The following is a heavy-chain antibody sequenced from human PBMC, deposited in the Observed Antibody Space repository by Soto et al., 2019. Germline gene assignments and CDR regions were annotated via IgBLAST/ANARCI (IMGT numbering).Heavy chain of an antibody. CDR3: ARDRDDYGSGNYYNRINF. CDR1: GGIFSTYA. Sequence: QVQLVQSGAEVKKPGSSVKVSCKASGGIFSTYAISWLRRAPGQGLEWMGGIIPIFGTPNYAQRFQGRVPIAADESTNPAYMELSRLKSANTAAYYCARDRDDYGSGNYYNRINFWAQETLVTVST. D-gene: IGHD3-10*01. V-gene: IGHV1-69*01. CDR2: IIPIFGTP. J-gene: IGHJ4*02.